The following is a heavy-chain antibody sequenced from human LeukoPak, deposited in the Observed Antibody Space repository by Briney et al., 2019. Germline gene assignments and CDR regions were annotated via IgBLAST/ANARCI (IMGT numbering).Heavy chain of an antibody. D-gene: IGHD3-22*01. CDR2: ISYDGSNK. V-gene: IGHV3-30*03. J-gene: IGHJ4*02. CDR3: ARGYYYDTSGYYETFDY. CDR1: GFTFSSYG. Sequence: GGSLRLSCAASGFTFSSYGMHWVRQAPGKGLEWVAVISYDGSNKYYADSVKGRFTISRDNSKNTLYLQTNSLRAEDTAVYYCARGYYYDTSGYYETFDYWGQGTLVTVSS.